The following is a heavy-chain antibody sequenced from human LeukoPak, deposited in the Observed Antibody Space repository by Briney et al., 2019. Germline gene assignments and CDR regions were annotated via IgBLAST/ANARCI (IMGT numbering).Heavy chain of an antibody. J-gene: IGHJ6*03. V-gene: IGHV4-39*02. D-gene: IGHD2-2*02. CDR2: IYYSGST. CDR1: GGSISSSSYY. Sequence: SETLSLTCTVSGGSISSSSYYWGWIRQPPGKGLEWIGSIYYSGSTYYNPSLKSRVTISVDTSKNQFSLKLSSVTAADTAVYYCARDQGGYCSSTSCYRGVYYYYMDVWGKGTTVTVSS. CDR3: ARDQGGYCSSTSCYRGVYYYYMDV.